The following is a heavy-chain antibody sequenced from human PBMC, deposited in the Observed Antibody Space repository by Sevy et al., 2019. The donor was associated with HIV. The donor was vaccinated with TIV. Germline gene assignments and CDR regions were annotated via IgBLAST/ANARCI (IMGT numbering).Heavy chain of an antibody. CDR2: ISSGGNTR. J-gene: IGHJ4*02. V-gene: IGHV3-11*01. D-gene: IGHD5-12*01. Sequence: GGSLRLSCAASGFTFSDYYMSWIRQAPGKGLEWVSFISSGGNTRYYADSVKGRFTISGDNAKNSLFLQMNSLRAEDTAVYYCARDRGGDDGNSWDFDYWGQGTLVTVSS. CDR3: ARDRGGDDGNSWDFDY. CDR1: GFTFSDYY.